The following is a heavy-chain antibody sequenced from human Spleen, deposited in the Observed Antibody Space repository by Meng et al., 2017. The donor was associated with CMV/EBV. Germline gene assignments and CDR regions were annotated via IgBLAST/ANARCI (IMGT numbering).Heavy chain of an antibody. CDR1: GYTFTGNY. J-gene: IGHJ4*02. CDR3: AKEIYCSSTWCHALSN. V-gene: IGHV1-69*10. D-gene: IGHD2-2*01. Sequence: SVKVSCKASGYTFTGNYIHWVRQAPGQGLKWIGGIIPRSGITRYAQKFQGRVTINADKVADTVYMELNSLRSEDTAVYYCAKEIYCSSTWCHALSNWGQGSLVTVSS. CDR2: IIPRSGIT.